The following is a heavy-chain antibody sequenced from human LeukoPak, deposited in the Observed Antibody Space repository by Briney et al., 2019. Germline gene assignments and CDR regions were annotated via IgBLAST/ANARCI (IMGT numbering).Heavy chain of an antibody. J-gene: IGHJ4*02. CDR3: ARRDNMGDRFNY. CDR1: GGSFSGYY. CDR2: INHSGST. D-gene: IGHD2/OR15-2a*01. V-gene: IGHV4-34*01. Sequence: SETLSLTCAVYGGSFSGYYWSWIRQPPGKGLEWIGEINHSGSTNYNPSLKSRVTISVDTSKNQFSLKLSSVTAADTAVYYCARRDNMGDRFNYWGQGTLVTVSS.